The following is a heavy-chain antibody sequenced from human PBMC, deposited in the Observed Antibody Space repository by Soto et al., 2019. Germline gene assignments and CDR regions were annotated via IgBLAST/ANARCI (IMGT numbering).Heavy chain of an antibody. Sequence: QVQLVQSGAEVKKPGASVKVSCKASGYTLSDANINWVRQAPGQGPEWMGIINPRAHSTNYAQKFQGRVSLTRDTSTRTVYMELSSLGSEDTAVYYCARDLRAGGDYWGPGTLVTVSS. CDR2: INPRAHST. V-gene: IGHV1-46*01. CDR1: GYTLSDAN. CDR3: ARDLRAGGDY. J-gene: IGHJ4*02. D-gene: IGHD1-26*01.